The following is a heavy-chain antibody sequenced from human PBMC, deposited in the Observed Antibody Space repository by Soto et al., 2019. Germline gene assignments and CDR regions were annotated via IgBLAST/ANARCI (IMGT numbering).Heavy chain of an antibody. J-gene: IGHJ5*02. CDR3: AHNPSDSTLWYIRDAWFDP. D-gene: IGHD6-13*01. V-gene: IGHV2-5*02. CDR1: GLSLTTSGSA. Sequence: HIPLKESGPSLVKPTQPLTLTGTFSGLSLTTSGSAVHWLRQSSVKALEWLVVIYGDDAKRYNPSLDTRLTITKDSSKDHVVLTMTNMDPLDTATYYCAHNPSDSTLWYIRDAWFDPWGQGTLVTVSS. CDR2: IYGDDAK.